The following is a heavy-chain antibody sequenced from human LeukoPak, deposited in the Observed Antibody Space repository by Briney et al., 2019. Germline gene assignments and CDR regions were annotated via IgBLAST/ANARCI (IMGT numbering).Heavy chain of an antibody. CDR3: ATHTGIAAAGDFDY. D-gene: IGHD6-25*01. CDR1: GYNLTELS. CDR2: FDPEDGET. Sequence: ASVKVSCKVSGYNLTELSMHWVRQAPGKGLEWMGGFDPEDGETIYAQKFQGRVTMTEDTSTDTAYMELSSLRSEDTAVYYCATHTGIAAAGDFDYWGQGTLVTVSS. V-gene: IGHV1-24*01. J-gene: IGHJ4*02.